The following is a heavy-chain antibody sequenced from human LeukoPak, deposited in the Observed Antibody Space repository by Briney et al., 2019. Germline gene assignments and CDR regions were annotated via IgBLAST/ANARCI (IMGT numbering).Heavy chain of an antibody. J-gene: IGHJ6*02. V-gene: IGHV4-34*01. CDR3: ARGTLIYYYGMDV. D-gene: IGHD2-15*01. CDR1: GGSFSGYY. Sequence: SETLSPTCAVYGGSFSGYYWSWIRQPPGKGLEWIGEINHSGSTNYNPSLKSRVTISVDTSKNQFSLELSSVTAADTAVYYCARGTLIYYYGMDVWGQGTTVTVSS. CDR2: INHSGST.